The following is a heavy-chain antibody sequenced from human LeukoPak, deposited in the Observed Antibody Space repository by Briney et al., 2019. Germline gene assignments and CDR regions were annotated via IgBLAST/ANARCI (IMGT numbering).Heavy chain of an antibody. CDR2: ITSDGSST. J-gene: IGHJ3*02. CDR3: ARGARWTTVTPRGAFDI. CDR1: GFTFSSYW. V-gene: IGHV3-74*01. D-gene: IGHD4-17*01. Sequence: GGSLRLSCAASGFTFSSYWMHWVRQAPGKGLVWVSRITSDGSSTSYADSVKGRFTISRDNAKNTLYLQMNSLRAEDTAVYYCARGARWTTVTPRGAFDIWGQGTMVTVSS.